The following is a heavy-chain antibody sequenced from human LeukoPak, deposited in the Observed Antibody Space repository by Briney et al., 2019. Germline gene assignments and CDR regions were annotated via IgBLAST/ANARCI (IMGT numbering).Heavy chain of an antibody. CDR2: ISSTSSNI. CDR3: ARAFGVVGATNPGY. V-gene: IGHV3-21*01. CDR1: AFSFSSYT. Sequence: GGSLRLSCSASAFSFSSYTMNWVRQAPGKGLEWGSSISSTSSNIPYADPVKVRFTISGDNTKTSLYLQMKSLKAEAAAWYYCARAFGVVGATNPGYWGQGTLVTVSS. J-gene: IGHJ4*02. D-gene: IGHD1-26*01.